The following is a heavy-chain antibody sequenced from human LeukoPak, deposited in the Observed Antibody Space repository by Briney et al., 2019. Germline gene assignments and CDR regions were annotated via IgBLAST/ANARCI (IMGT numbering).Heavy chain of an antibody. V-gene: IGHV4-4*09. D-gene: IGHD3-3*01. CDR1: GGSISSYY. Sequence: PSETLSLTCTVSGGSISSYYWSWIRQPPGKGLEWIGYIYTSGSTNYNPSLKSRVTISVDTSKNQFSLKLSSVTAAYTAVYYCARHAIAYYDFWSGYHMDVWGKGTTVTVSS. CDR2: IYTSGST. CDR3: ARHAIAYYDFWSGYHMDV. J-gene: IGHJ6*03.